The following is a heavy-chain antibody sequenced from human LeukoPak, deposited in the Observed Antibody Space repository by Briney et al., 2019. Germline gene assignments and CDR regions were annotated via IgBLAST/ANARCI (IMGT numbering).Heavy chain of an antibody. V-gene: IGHV4-59*01. J-gene: IGHJ4*02. Sequence: PSETLSLTCTVSGGSLSSYYWTWIRQPPGKGLEWIGYIYYSGSTNYNPSLKSRLTISVDTSKNQFSLRLSSVTAADTAMYYCAGDYYFGSGTYSGFDYWGQGTLVTVSS. D-gene: IGHD3-10*01. CDR3: AGDYYFGSGTYSGFDY. CDR1: GGSLSSYY. CDR2: IYYSGST.